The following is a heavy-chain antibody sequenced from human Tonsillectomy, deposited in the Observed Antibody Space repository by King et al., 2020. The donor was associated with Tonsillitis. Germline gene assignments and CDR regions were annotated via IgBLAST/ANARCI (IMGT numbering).Heavy chain of an antibody. CDR2: IYSGGNT. J-gene: IGHJ6*02. D-gene: IGHD1-7*01. CDR1: GFSVSSNY. CDR3: ARGAGTTFFYDYYGMDV. V-gene: IGHV3-53*01. Sequence: EKQLVQSGGGLIQPGGSLRLSCAASGFSVSSNYMSWVRQAPGKGLEWVSVIYSGGNTYYADSVKGRFTISRDNSKNTLYLQMNTLRAEDTAVYYCARGAGTTFFYDYYGMDVWGQGTTVTVSS.